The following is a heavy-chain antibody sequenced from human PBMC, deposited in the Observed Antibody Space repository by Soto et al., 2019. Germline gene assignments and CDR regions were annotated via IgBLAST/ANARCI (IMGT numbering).Heavy chain of an antibody. V-gene: IGHV3-30-3*01. D-gene: IGHD2-2*01. CDR2: ISYDGSNK. CDR3: ARDRGYCSSTSCYLLAWALDY. CDR1: GFTFSSYA. Sequence: QVQLVESGGGVVQPGRSLRLSCAASGFTFSSYAMHWVRHAPGKGLEWVAVISYDGSNKYYADSVKGRFTISRDNSKNTLYLQMNSLRAEDTAVYYCARDRGYCSSTSCYLLAWALDYWGQGTLVTVSS. J-gene: IGHJ4*02.